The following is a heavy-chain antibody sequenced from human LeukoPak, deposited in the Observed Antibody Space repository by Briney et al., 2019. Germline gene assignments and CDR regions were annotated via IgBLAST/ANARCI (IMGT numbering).Heavy chain of an antibody. CDR1: GVTFSSYA. CDR3: AKDHYRHFDY. V-gene: IGHV3-23*01. J-gene: IGHJ4*02. CDR2: ISGSGRST. Sequence: GGSLRLSCAASGVTFSSYAMSWVRQAPGKGLEWVSAISGSGRSTYYADSVKGRFTISRDNSKNTLYLQMNSLRAEDTAVYYCAKDHYRHFDYWGQGTLVTVSS. D-gene: IGHD1-14*01.